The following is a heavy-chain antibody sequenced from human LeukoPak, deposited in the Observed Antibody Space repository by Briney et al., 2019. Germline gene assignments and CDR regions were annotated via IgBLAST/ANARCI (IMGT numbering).Heavy chain of an antibody. CDR3: AKAVRSMVTGGGYFDS. D-gene: IGHD3-10*01. CDR1: GFAFSNYA. V-gene: IGHV3-23*01. J-gene: IGHJ4*02. CDR2: LSGGGDSR. Sequence: GGSLRLSCAASGFAFSNYAMSWVRQAPGKGLEWVSSLSGGGDSRYYADSVIGRFTISRDNSKNTLYLQMNSLRAEDTAVYYCAKAVRSMVTGGGYFDSWGQGTLVTVSS.